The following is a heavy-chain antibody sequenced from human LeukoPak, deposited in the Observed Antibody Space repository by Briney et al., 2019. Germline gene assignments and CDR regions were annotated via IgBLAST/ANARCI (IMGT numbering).Heavy chain of an antibody. D-gene: IGHD6-13*01. CDR1: GFTFSSYA. V-gene: IGHV3-23*01. CDR3: AKGGYGYSSSWDFDY. J-gene: IGHJ4*02. Sequence: PGGSLRLSCAASGFTFSSYAMSWVRRAPGKGLEWVSAISGSGGSTYYADSVKGRFTISRDNSKNTLYLQMNSLRAEDTAVYYCAKGGYGYSSSWDFDYWGQGTLVTVSS. CDR2: ISGSGGST.